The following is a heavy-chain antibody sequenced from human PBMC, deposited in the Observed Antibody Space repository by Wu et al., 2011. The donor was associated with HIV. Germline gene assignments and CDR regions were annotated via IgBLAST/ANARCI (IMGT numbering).Heavy chain of an antibody. CDR3: ARGGITMVRGAPTGPNYYYYGMDV. CDR2: SNPNSGGT. J-gene: IGHJ6*02. V-gene: IGHV1-2*02. CDR1: GYTFTGYY. Sequence: QVQLVQSGAEVKKPGASVKVSCKASGYTFTGYYMHWVRQAPGQGLEWMGWSNPNSGGTNYAQKFQGRVTMTRDTSISTAYMELSRLRSDDTAVYYCARGGITMVRGAPTGPNYYYYGMDVWGQGTTVTVSS. D-gene: IGHD3-10*01.